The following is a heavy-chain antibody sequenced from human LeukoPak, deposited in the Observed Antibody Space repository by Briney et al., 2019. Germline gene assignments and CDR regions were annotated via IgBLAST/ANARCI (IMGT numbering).Heavy chain of an antibody. D-gene: IGHD3-22*01. CDR3: ARRGPTDCYDSSGSSVGAFDI. V-gene: IGHV4-59*08. Sequence: SETLSLPSSVSGGSISSYYSSWIRRPPAKGLEWSGYIYYSGSTNYNPSIKSAVTISVDTSKNQFSLTLSSVTAADTAVYYCARRGPTDCYDSSGSSVGAFDIWGQGTMVTVSS. J-gene: IGHJ3*02. CDR2: IYYSGST. CDR1: GGSISSYY.